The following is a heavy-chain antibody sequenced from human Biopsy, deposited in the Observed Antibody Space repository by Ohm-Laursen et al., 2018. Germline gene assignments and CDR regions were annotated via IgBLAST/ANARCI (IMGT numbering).Heavy chain of an antibody. V-gene: IGHV4-59*07. CDR2: IYNTGHT. CDR1: GGSIKSYY. Sequence: SDTLSLTCTVSGGSIKSYYWNWIRQSPGKGLEWIGFIYNTGHTNYNPSLKGRATISVDTSKNQFSLKVISVTAADTAVYYCARLTGDPSYWGQGILVTVSS. J-gene: IGHJ4*02. CDR3: ARLTGDPSY. D-gene: IGHD7-27*01.